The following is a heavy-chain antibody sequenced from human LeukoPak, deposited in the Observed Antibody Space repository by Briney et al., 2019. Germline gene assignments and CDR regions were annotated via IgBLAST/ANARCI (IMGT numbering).Heavy chain of an antibody. V-gene: IGHV5-51*01. CDR2: IYPGDSDT. Sequence: GESLKISCKGSGYSFTSYWIGWVRQIPGKGLEWMGIIYPGDSDTRYSPSFQGQVTISADKSISTAYLQWSSLKASDTAMYYCARHWSDDYGDYWYFDLWGRGTLVTVSS. CDR3: ARHWSDDYGDYWYFDL. D-gene: IGHD4-17*01. J-gene: IGHJ2*01. CDR1: GYSFTSYW.